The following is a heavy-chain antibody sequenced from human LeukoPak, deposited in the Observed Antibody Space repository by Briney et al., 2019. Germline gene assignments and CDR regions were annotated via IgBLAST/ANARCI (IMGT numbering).Heavy chain of an antibody. Sequence: SGPALVKPTQTLTLTCTFSGFSLSTSGMCVSWIRQPPGKALEWLALIDWDDDKYYSTSLKTRLTISKDTSKNQVVLTMTNMDPVDTATYYCARGIASYYYDSSGYYDYWGQGTLVTVSP. V-gene: IGHV2-70*01. CDR3: ARGIASYYYDSSGYYDY. CDR1: GFSLSTSGMC. D-gene: IGHD3-22*01. J-gene: IGHJ4*02. CDR2: IDWDDDK.